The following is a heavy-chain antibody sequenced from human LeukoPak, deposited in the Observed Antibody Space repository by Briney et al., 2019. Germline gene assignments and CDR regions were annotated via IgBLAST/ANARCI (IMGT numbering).Heavy chain of an antibody. D-gene: IGHD6-13*01. CDR3: GREAPSSSWSFDY. CDR2: ITAGNGNT. CDR1: GYTFTTYA. Sequence: ASVKVSCKASGYTFTTYALHWVRQAPGQRLEWMGWITAGNGNTKYSQKLQGRVTITGDKSTSTAYMELSSLTFEDTAVYYCGREAPSSSWSFDYWAQGTLVTVFS. J-gene: IGHJ4*02. V-gene: IGHV1-3*01.